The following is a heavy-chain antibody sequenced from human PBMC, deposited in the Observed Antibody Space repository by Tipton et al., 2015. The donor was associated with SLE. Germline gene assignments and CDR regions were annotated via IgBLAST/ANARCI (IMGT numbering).Heavy chain of an antibody. CDR2: IIPIFGTA. CDR3: ARTDAGSKD. CDR1: GGTFSSYA. Sequence: QSGAEVKKPGSSVKVSCKASGGTFSSYAISWVRQAPGQGLEWMGRIIPIFGTANYAQKFQGRVTITADESTNTAYMDLSSLRSDTAVYYCARTDAGSKDWGQGTLVTVSS. D-gene: IGHD2-2*01. J-gene: IGHJ4*02. V-gene: IGHV1-69*15.